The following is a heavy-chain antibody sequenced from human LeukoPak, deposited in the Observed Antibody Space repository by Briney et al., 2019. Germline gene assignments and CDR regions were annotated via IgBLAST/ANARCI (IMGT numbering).Heavy chain of an antibody. CDR2: IYYSGST. D-gene: IGHD3-10*01. CDR1: GGSISSGDYY. V-gene: IGHV4-30-4*01. CDR3: ASNYGSGSYHYFDY. J-gene: IGHJ4*02. Sequence: SQTLSLTCTVSGGSISSGDYYWSWIRQPQGKGLEWIGYIYYSGSTYYNPSLKSRVTMSVDTSKNQFSLKMSSVTAADTAVYYCASNYGSGSYHYFDYWGQGTLVTVSS.